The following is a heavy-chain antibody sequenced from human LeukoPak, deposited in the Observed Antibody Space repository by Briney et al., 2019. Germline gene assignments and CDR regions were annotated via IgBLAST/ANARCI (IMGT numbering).Heavy chain of an antibody. V-gene: IGHV4-4*09. J-gene: IGHJ4*02. CDR3: ASHYDILTGLAYFDY. CDR1: GGSISSYY. D-gene: IGHD3-9*01. CDR2: IYNSGTT. Sequence: PSETLSLTCTVSGGSISSYYWSWIRQSPGKGLDWIGYIYNSGTTYYNPSLKSPFTISVDTSKNQFSLKLSSVTAADTAIYYCASHYDILTGLAYFDYWGQGTLVTVSS.